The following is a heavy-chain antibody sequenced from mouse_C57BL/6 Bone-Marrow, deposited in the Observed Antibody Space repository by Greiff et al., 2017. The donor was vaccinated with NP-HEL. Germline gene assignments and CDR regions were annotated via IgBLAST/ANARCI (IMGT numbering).Heavy chain of an antibody. J-gene: IGHJ4*01. Sequence: VQLQQPGAELARPGASVKMSCKASGYTFTSYTMHWVKQRPGQGLEWIGYINPSSGYTKYNQKFKDKATLTADKSSSTAYMQLSSLTSEDSAVYYCAHNNPYYYTMDYWGQGTSVTVSS. V-gene: IGHV1-4*01. CDR3: AHNNPYYYTMDY. D-gene: IGHD1-3*01. CDR1: GYTFTSYT. CDR2: INPSSGYT.